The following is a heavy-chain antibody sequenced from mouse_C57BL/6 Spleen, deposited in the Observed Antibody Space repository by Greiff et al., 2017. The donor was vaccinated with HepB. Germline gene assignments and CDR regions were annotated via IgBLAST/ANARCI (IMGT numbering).Heavy chain of an antibody. V-gene: IGHV1-53*01. D-gene: IGHD1-1*01. Sequence: QVQLQQSGTELVKPGASVKLSCKASGYTFTSYWMHWVKQRPGQGLEWIGNINPSNGGTNYNEKFKSKATLTVDQSSSTAYMQLSSLTSEDSAVYYCARSTTVVPFDYWGQGTTLTVSS. J-gene: IGHJ2*01. CDR2: INPSNGGT. CDR3: ARSTTVVPFDY. CDR1: GYTFTSYW.